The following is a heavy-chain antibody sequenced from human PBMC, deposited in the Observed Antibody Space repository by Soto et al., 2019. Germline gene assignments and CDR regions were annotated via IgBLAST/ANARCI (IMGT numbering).Heavy chain of an antibody. CDR3: ARDLPYGDYPHHNWFDP. CDR2: INPSGGST. V-gene: IGHV1-46*01. CDR1: GYTFTSYY. Sequence: ASVKVSCKASGYTFTSYYMHWVRQAPGQGLEWMGIINPSGGSTSYAQKFQGRVTMTRDTSTSTVYMELSSLRSEDTAVYYCARDLPYGDYPHHNWFDPWGQGTLVTVSS. D-gene: IGHD4-17*01. J-gene: IGHJ5*02.